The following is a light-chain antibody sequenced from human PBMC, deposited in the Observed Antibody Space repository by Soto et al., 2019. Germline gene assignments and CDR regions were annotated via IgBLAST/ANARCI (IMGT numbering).Light chain of an antibody. CDR1: SSDVGGYNY. V-gene: IGLV2-14*01. Sequence: QSALTQPASVSGSPGQSITISCTGTSSDVGGYNYVSWYQQHPGKAPKPMIYEVSNRPSGVSNRFSGSKSGNTASLTISGLQAEDEADYYCSSYTSSSTDAVFGGGTQLTVL. CDR3: SSYTSSSTDAV. CDR2: EVS. J-gene: IGLJ7*01.